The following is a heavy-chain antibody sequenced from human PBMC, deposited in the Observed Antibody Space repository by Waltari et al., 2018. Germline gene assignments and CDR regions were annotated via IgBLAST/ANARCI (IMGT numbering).Heavy chain of an antibody. CDR1: GFTVSNNY. CDR3: ARGAPRD. J-gene: IGHJ4*02. CDR2: IYSGGTT. V-gene: IGHV3-53*01. Sequence: EVQLVESGGGLMQPGGSLRLSFAAHGFTVSNNYMSWVRQAPGKGLEWVSVIYSGGTTHYADSVKGRFTISRDNSKNTLYLQMNSLRAEDTAVYYCARGAPRDWGQGTLVTVSS.